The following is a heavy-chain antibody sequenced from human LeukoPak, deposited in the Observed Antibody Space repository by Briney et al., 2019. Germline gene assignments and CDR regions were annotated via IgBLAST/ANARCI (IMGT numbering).Heavy chain of an antibody. V-gene: IGHV4-34*01. CDR3: ARQGGKGYSYGYYARASFDY. Sequence: PSETLSLTCTVSGGSISGYYWSWIRQPPGKGLEWIGEINHSGSTNYNPSLKSRVTISVDTSKNQFSLKLSSVTAADTAVYYCARQGGKGYSYGYYARASFDYWGQGTLVTVSS. J-gene: IGHJ4*02. CDR1: GGSISGYY. D-gene: IGHD5-18*01. CDR2: INHSGST.